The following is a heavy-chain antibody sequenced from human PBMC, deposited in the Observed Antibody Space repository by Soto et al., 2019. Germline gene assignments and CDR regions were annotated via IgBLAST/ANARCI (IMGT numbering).Heavy chain of an antibody. D-gene: IGHD3-10*01. CDR1: GYTFTGYY. J-gene: IGHJ6*02. CDR2: INPNSGGT. V-gene: IGHV1-2*04. Sequence: ASVKVSGKASGYTFTGYYMHWVRQAPGQGLEWMGWINPNSGGTNYAQKFQGWVTMTRDTSISTAYMELSRLRSDDTAVYYCARAGYYYGSGSSVHYYYYGMDVWGQGTTVTVSS. CDR3: ARAGYYYGSGSSVHYYYYGMDV.